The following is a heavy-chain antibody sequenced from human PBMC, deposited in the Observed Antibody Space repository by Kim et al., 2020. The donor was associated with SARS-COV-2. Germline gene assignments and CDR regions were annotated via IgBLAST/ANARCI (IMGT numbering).Heavy chain of an antibody. CDR1: GFTFSSYD. V-gene: IGHV3-13*04. Sequence: GGSLRLSCAASGFTFSSYDFHWVRQVTGKGLEWVSAIGTAGDTHYPGSVKGRFTISRENAENSLYLQMNSLRAGDTAMYYCAREGRSSGMDGLDIWGRGTMVTVS. CDR3: AREGRSSGMDGLDI. CDR2: IGTAGDT. J-gene: IGHJ3*02. D-gene: IGHD6-6*01.